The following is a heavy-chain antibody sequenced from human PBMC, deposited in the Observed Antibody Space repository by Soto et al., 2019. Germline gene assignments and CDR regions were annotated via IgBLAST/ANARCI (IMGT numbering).Heavy chain of an antibody. Sequence: QVQLVQSGAEVKKPGSSVKLSCKASGGTFSSYAINWVRQAPGQGLEWMGGIIPVFGKTNYAQRFQGRVTITADESTTTAYMEVSGLRSEDTAVYYCARAGMYDYDSSGHPDAFDIWGQGTMVTVSS. J-gene: IGHJ3*02. CDR1: GGTFSSYA. CDR2: IIPVFGKT. D-gene: IGHD3-22*01. V-gene: IGHV1-69*01. CDR3: ARAGMYDYDSSGHPDAFDI.